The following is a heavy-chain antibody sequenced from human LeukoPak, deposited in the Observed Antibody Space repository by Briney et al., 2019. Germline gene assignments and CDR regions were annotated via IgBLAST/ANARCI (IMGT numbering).Heavy chain of an antibody. V-gene: IGHV6-1*01. Sequence: SQTLSLTCAISGDSVSSNSAAWNWIRQSPSRGLEWLGRTYYRSKWYNDYAVSVKSRITINPDTSKNQFSLQLNSVTPEDTAVYYCARAFPQFHRSEVGQTDAFDIWGQGTMVTVSS. D-gene: IGHD3-10*01. CDR2: TYYRSKWYN. CDR3: ARAFPQFHRSEVGQTDAFDI. CDR1: GDSVSSNSAA. J-gene: IGHJ3*02.